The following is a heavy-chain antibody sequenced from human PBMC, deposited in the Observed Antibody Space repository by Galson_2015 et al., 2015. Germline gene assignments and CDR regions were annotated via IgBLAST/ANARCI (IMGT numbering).Heavy chain of an antibody. D-gene: IGHD2-15*01. CDR3: AREPVVAATQEGFDY. J-gene: IGHJ4*02. Sequence: SVKVSCKASGYTFTSYYMHWVRQAPGQGLEWMGIINPSGGSTSYAQKFQGRVTMTRDTSTSTVYMELSSLRSEDTAVYYCAREPVVAATQEGFDYWGQGTLVTVSS. V-gene: IGHV1-46*01. CDR1: GYTFTSYY. CDR2: INPSGGST.